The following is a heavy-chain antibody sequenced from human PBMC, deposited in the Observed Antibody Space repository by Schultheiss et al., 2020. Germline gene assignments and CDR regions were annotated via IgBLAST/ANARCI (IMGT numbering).Heavy chain of an antibody. V-gene: IGHV3-21*01. D-gene: IGHD2-2*01. J-gene: IGHJ5*02. CDR1: GFTFSSYS. CDR3: ARDRLGCSTSCYLGVFWFDP. CDR2: ISSSSSYI. Sequence: GGSLRLSCAASGFTFSSYSMNWVRQAPGKGLEWVSSISSSSSYIYYADSLKGRFTISRDNAKNSLYLQMNTLRAEDTAVYYCARDRLGCSTSCYLGVFWFDPWGQETLVTVSS.